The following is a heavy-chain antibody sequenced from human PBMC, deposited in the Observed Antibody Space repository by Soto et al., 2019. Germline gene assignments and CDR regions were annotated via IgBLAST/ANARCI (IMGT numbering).Heavy chain of an antibody. CDR1: GYTFSTYF. D-gene: IGHD3-22*01. V-gene: IGHV1-46*01. CDR3: ARDRGYYDSSGYYCYYYYYGMDV. J-gene: IGHJ6*02. CDR2: INPSGGST. Sequence: EASVKVSCKASGYTFSTYFVHWVRQAPGQGLEWMGTINPSGGSTSYAQKFQGRVTMTRDTSTSTAYMELSSLRSEDTDVYYCARDRGYYDSSGYYCYYYYYGMDVWGQGTTVTVSS.